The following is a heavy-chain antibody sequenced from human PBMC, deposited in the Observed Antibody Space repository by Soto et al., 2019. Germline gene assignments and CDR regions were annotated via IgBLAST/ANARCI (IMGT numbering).Heavy chain of an antibody. CDR3: ATEYYYGSGSYYKKNWFDP. Sequence: ASVKVSSKFSGYTLTEFSIHCVRQAPGKGLEWMGGFDPEDGETIYAQKFQGRVTMTEDTSTDTAYMELSSLRSEDTAVYYCATEYYYGSGSYYKKNWFDPWGQGTLVTVS. CDR1: GYTLTEFS. CDR2: FDPEDGET. J-gene: IGHJ5*02. D-gene: IGHD3-10*01. V-gene: IGHV1-24*01.